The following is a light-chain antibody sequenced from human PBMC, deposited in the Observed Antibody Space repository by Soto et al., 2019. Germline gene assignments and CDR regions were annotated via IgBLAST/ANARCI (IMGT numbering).Light chain of an antibody. CDR3: QQYGSSGP. J-gene: IGKJ1*01. CDR1: QGVTSD. V-gene: IGKV3-20*01. CDR2: GAS. Sequence: EIVITQSPATLSVSPGERATLSCRASQGVTSDLTWYQQKPGQAPRLLIYGASNRATGIPERFSGSGSGSDLTLTISRLEPEDFAVYYWQQYGSSGPFGQGTKVDIK.